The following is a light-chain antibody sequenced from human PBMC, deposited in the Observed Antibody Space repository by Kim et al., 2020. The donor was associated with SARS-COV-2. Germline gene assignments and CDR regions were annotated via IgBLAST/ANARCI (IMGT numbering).Light chain of an antibody. Sequence: VPPVQTARIAGAEDKLGNKYACWYQQTPGPSAALVIYQENERPSRTPWRISGSNSRNTTTLTSSGTEAMDEAYYYCQAWDSSFHWVFGGGTQLTVL. CDR3: QAWDSSFHWV. CDR1: KLGNKY. V-gene: IGLV3-1*01. J-gene: IGLJ3*02. CDR2: QEN.